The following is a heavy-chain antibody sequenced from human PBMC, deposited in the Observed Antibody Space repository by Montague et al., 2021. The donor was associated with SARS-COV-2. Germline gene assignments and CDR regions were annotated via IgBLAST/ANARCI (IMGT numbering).Heavy chain of an antibody. V-gene: IGHV3-13*04. J-gene: IGHJ6*02. D-gene: IGHD3-10*01. CDR1: GFTLSSYD. CDR3: ARGDITMVQGVITYYYYYGMDV. Sequence: SLRLSCAASGFTLSSYDMHWVRQATGKGLEWVSAIGTAGDTYYPGSVKGRFTISRENAKNSLYLQMNSLRAGDTAVYYCARGDITMVQGVITYYYYYGMDVWGQGTTVTVSS. CDR2: IGTAGDT.